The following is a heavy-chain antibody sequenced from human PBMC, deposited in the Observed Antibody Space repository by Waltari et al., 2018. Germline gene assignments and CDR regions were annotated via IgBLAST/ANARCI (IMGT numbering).Heavy chain of an antibody. Sequence: QVQLQESGPGLVKPSETLSLHCAVSGYSIRSGYYWGWIRQPPGKGLEWIGSIYHSGSTYYNPSLKSRVTISVDTSKNQFSLKLSSVTAADTAVYYCARATGGFDYWGQGTLVTVSS. CDR3: ARATGGFDY. CDR2: IYHSGST. J-gene: IGHJ4*02. CDR1: GYSIRSGYY. V-gene: IGHV4-38-2*01. D-gene: IGHD7-27*01.